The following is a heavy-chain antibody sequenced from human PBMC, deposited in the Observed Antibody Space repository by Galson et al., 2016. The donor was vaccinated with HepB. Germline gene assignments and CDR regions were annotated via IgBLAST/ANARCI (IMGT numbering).Heavy chain of an antibody. D-gene: IGHD3/OR15-3a*01. CDR3: ARSPTWTKRNWFDP. V-gene: IGHV5-51*01. CDR1: GFQFSKYW. Sequence: QSGAEVKKPGESLKISCRGFGFQFSKYWIGWVRQMPGTGLEWMGILYPGDSDTRYSPSFQGLVTISADKSIITASLQGSSLKASDAAMYYCARSPTWTKRNWFDPRGQGTLVTVSS. J-gene: IGHJ5*02. CDR2: LYPGDSDT.